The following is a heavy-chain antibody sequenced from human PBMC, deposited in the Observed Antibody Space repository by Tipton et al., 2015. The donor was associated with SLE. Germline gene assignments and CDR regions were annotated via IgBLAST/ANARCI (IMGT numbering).Heavy chain of an antibody. CDR1: GGTFSSYS. J-gene: IGHJ3*02. D-gene: IGHD4-17*01. V-gene: IGHV3-48*01. CDR2: ISSSSSTI. CDR3: ARERSDDAFDI. Sequence: SLRLSCGEKGGTFSSYSMNWFRQAPGKGLEWFSYISSSSSTIYYADSVKGRFTISRDNAKNSLYLQMNSLRAEDTAVYYCARERSDDAFDIWGQGTMVTVSS.